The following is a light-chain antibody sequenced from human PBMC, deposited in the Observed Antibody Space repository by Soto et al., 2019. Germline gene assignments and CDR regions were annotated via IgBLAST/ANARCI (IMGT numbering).Light chain of an antibody. Sequence: NHITLSPASLSASIGDRVTITCRASQVIRGDLGWYQQKPGKAPKLLISATSTLQSGVPSRFSGRGSGTNFTLTISSLQPEDFATYYCQQSYSTPTWTFGQGTKVDI. CDR2: ATS. CDR3: QQSYSTPTWT. CDR1: QVIRGD. V-gene: IGKV1-6*01. J-gene: IGKJ1*01.